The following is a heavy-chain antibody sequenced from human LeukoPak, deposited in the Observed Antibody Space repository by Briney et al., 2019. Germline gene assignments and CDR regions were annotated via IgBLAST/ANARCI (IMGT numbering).Heavy chain of an antibody. V-gene: IGHV4-59*01. CDR1: GGSISDYY. CDR2: IYSTGNT. CDR3: ARRGYAGHRWIDY. D-gene: IGHD5-18*01. J-gene: IGHJ4*02. Sequence: SETLSLTCTVSGGSISDYYWGWIRQPPGKGLEWIGYIYSTGNTNYNPSLKSRVTMSVDTSKKQFSLQLTSVTAADTAIYYCARRGYAGHRWIDYWGQGTLVTVSS.